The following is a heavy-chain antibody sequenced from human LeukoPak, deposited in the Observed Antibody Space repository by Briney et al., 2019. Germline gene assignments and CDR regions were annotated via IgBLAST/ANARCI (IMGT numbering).Heavy chain of an antibody. Sequence: GGSLRLSCAASGFTFSSYGMHWVRQAPGKGLEWVAVIWYDGSNKYYADSVKGRFTISRDNAKNSLYLQMNSLRAEDTAVYYCARGPDMVRGVSLPYYFDYWGQGTLVTVSS. V-gene: IGHV3-33*01. CDR1: GFTFSSYG. CDR2: IWYDGSNK. J-gene: IGHJ4*02. CDR3: ARGPDMVRGVSLPYYFDY. D-gene: IGHD3-10*01.